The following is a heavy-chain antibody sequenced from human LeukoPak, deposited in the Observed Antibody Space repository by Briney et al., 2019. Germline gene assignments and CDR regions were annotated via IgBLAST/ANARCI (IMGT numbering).Heavy chain of an antibody. CDR3: AKRGGLPPLDYYYYYMDV. J-gene: IGHJ6*03. CDR1: GLTFSSFA. V-gene: IGHV3-23*01. Sequence: GGSLRLSCAVSGLTFSSFAMSWVRQAPGKGLEWVSAISGSGGSTYYADSVKGRFTISRDNSKNTLYLQMNSLRAEDTAVYYCAKRGGLPPLDYYYYYMDVWGKGTTVTVSS. D-gene: IGHD2-21*02. CDR2: ISGSGGST.